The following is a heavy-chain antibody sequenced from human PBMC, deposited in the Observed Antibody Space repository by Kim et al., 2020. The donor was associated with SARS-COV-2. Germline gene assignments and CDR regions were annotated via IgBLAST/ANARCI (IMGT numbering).Heavy chain of an antibody. Sequence: GGSLRLSCAASGFTFSSYGMHWVRQAPGKGLEWVAVIWYDGSNKYYADSVKGRFTISRDNSKNTLYLQMNSLRAEDTAVYYCARDLISGWGPFDYWGQGTLVTVSS. J-gene: IGHJ4*02. CDR1: GFTFSSYG. D-gene: IGHD6-19*01. V-gene: IGHV3-33*01. CDR3: ARDLISGWGPFDY. CDR2: IWYDGSNK.